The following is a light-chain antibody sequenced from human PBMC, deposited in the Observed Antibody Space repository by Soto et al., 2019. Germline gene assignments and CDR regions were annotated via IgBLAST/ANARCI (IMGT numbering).Light chain of an antibody. J-gene: IGLJ2*01. V-gene: IGLV2-14*01. CDR3: GSYTRSSMPV. CDR1: SSDVGGYNY. Sequence: QSALTQPASVSGSPGQSITISCTGTSSDVGGYNYVSWYQQKPGKAPRLMIYEVSNRPSGVSTCFSGSKSGNTASLTISGLQAEDEADYYCGSYTRSSMPVFGGGTKVTVL. CDR2: EVS.